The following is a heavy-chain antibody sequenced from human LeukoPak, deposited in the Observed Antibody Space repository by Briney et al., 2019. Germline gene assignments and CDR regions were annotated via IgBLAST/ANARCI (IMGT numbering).Heavy chain of an antibody. Sequence: SETLSLTCTISGASICSHYWSCIRQPPGKGLEWIGYIFHSGSTNYNPSLKSRVTISVETSKNQISLKLSSVTAADTAVYYCTIKLLPAFCCWGPVTLVTVSS. V-gene: IGHV4-59*11. CDR2: IFHSGST. J-gene: IGHJ4*01. CDR3: TIKLLPAFCC. D-gene: IGHD3-22*01. CDR1: GASICSHY.